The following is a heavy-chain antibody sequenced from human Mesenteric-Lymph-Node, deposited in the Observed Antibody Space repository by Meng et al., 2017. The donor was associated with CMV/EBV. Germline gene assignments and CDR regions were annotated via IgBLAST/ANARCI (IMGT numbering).Heavy chain of an antibody. J-gene: IGHJ6*02. CDR3: AKDLSRLQLWGTRDYYYYGMDV. Sequence: GGSLRLSCAASGFTFRSYGMHWVRQAPGKGLEWVAFIRYDGSNKYYADSVKGRFTISRDNSKNTLYLQMNSLRAEDTAVYYCAKDLSRLQLWGTRDYYYYGMDVWGQGTTVTVSS. V-gene: IGHV3-30*02. CDR1: GFTFRSYG. D-gene: IGHD5-18*01. CDR2: IRYDGSNK.